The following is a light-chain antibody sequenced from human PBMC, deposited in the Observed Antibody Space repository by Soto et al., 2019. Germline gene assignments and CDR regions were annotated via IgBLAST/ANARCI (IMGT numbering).Light chain of an antibody. CDR2: GAS. V-gene: IGKV3-20*01. Sequence: EIVLTQSPGTLSLSPWERATLSCRATQSVTITNLAWYQQKPGQPPRLLIYGASSRATGIPDRFSGGGSGTDFTLTISRLEPEDFAVYYCQQFSSYPLTFGGGTKVDIK. CDR1: QSVTITN. CDR3: QQFSSYPLT. J-gene: IGKJ4*01.